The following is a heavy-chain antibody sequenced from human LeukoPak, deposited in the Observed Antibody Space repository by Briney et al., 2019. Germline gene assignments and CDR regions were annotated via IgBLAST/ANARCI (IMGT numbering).Heavy chain of an antibody. CDR1: GYTFTGYY. Sequence: ASVKVSCKASGYTFTGYYMHWVRQAPGQGLEWMGIINPSSNSTNYAQKFQGRLTLTRDLSASTVYMELSSLRSEDTAIYYCAREGYTFGYFWFDPWGQGTLVTVSS. CDR3: AREGYTFGYFWFDP. V-gene: IGHV1-46*01. J-gene: IGHJ5*02. D-gene: IGHD5-18*01. CDR2: INPSSNST.